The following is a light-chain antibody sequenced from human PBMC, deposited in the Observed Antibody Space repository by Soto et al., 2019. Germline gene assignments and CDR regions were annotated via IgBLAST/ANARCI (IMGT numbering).Light chain of an antibody. J-gene: IGLJ2*01. V-gene: IGLV2-11*01. CDR2: DVS. Sequence: QSALTQPASVSGSPGQSITISCTGTSSDIGRYDYVSWYQQHPGKAPKLMIYDVSKRPSGVPDRFSGSKSGNTASLTISGLQAEDEADYYCCSYAGSYTLEVFGGGTQLTVL. CDR3: CSYAGSYTLEV. CDR1: SSDIGRYDY.